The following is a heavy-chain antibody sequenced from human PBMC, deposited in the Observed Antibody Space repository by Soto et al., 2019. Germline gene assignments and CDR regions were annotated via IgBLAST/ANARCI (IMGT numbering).Heavy chain of an antibody. CDR2: ITGSGGST. J-gene: IGHJ4*02. Sequence: GGSLRLSCAASGFTFSSYAMNWVRQAPGKGLEWVSAITGSGGSTYYADSVKGRFTISRDNSKNTVYLQMNSLRAEDTAVYYCAKDFFSGSFPRQCDYWGQGNLVTFSS. CDR1: GFTFSSYA. D-gene: IGHD1-26*01. V-gene: IGHV3-23*01. CDR3: AKDFFSGSFPRQCDY.